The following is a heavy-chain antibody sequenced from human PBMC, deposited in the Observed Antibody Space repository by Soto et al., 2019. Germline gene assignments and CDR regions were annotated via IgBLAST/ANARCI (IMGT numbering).Heavy chain of an antibody. CDR1: GFTFSNYW. CDR3: ARGYSGTYRIDY. CDR2: INSDGSTT. D-gene: IGHD1-26*01. Sequence: PGGSLRLSCAASGFTFSNYWMHWVRRAPGQGLVWVSRINSDGSTTTYSDSVKGRFTISRDNAKNTLYLQVNSLRAEDTAVYCCARGYSGTYRIDYWGQGTQVTVSS. J-gene: IGHJ4*02. V-gene: IGHV3-74*01.